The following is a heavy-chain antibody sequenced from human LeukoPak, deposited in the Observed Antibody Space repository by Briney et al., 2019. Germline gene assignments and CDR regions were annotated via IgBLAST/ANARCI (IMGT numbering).Heavy chain of an antibody. CDR2: VYPGDSNT. CDR1: GYSFTSYW. CDR3: ARNRGDNTFDY. V-gene: IGHV5-51*01. J-gene: IGHJ4*02. D-gene: IGHD3-10*01. Sequence: GESLKISCKGSGYSFTSYWIAWVRQMPGKGLEWMGIVYPGDSNTRYGPSFEGQVTISADKSMNTAYLQWSSLKASDTAMYYCARNRGDNTFDYWGQGTLVTVSS.